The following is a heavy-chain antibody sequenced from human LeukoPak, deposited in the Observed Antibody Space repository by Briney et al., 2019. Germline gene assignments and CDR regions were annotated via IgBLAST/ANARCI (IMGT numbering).Heavy chain of an antibody. D-gene: IGHD2/OR15-2a*01. Sequence: ASVKVSCKASGYTFTNYFMHWVRQAPGQGLEWMGVINPSGGGTTYAQRFQGRVTMTRDTSTSTVHMELSSLRSEDTAVYYCARGQNKCLGHWGQGTLVTVSS. CDR3: ARGQNKCLGH. J-gene: IGHJ4*02. CDR1: GYTFTNYF. V-gene: IGHV1-46*01. CDR2: INPSGGGT.